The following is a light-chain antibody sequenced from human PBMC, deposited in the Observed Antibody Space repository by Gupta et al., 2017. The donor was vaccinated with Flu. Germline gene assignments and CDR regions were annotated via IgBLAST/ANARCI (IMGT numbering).Light chain of an antibody. CDR2: GKN. J-gene: IGLJ3*02. CDR1: SLRCYY. CDR3: NSRDSSGNHLNWV. Sequence: SSELTQDPAVSVALGQTVRITCQGDSLRCYYASGYQQKQGKATVLGIYGKNNRPSGIPDRFSGRSSGNKASLTITGAQAEDEADYYWNSRDSSGNHLNWVFGGGTKLTVL. V-gene: IGLV3-19*01.